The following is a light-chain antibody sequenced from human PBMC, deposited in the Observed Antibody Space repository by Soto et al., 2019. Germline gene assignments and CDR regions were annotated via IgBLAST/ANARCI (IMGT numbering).Light chain of an antibody. CDR2: LKS. CDR1: SSCIERNT. Sequence: QSVLTQPPSASGTPGQRATISCSGDSSCIERNTVSWYQQLPGMAPNLLIYLKSRRPSGVPDRFSGSKSGSSASLAISGLQSEDEAEYYCATWDDSLNLLYVFGTGTKVTVL. V-gene: IGLV1-44*01. CDR3: ATWDDSLNLLYV. J-gene: IGLJ1*01.